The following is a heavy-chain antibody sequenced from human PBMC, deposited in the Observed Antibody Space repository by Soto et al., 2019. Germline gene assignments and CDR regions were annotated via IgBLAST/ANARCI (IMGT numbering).Heavy chain of an antibody. J-gene: IGHJ6*02. CDR1: GFTFSSYS. D-gene: IGHD3-3*01. Sequence: GGSLRLSCAASGFTFSSYSMNWVRQAPGKGLEWVSYISSSSSTIYYADSVKGRFTISRDNAKNSLYLQMNSLRDEDTAVYYCARDPPGYDFWSGYYPSYYYYGMDVWGQGTTVTVSS. CDR3: ARDPPGYDFWSGYYPSYYYYGMDV. V-gene: IGHV3-48*02. CDR2: ISSSSSTI.